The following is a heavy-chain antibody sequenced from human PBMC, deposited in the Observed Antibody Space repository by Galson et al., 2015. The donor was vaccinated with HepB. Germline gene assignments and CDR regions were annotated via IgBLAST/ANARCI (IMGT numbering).Heavy chain of an antibody. CDR3: AKANYYDSSGYRWYFDL. Sequence: SLRLSCAASGFTFSHYAMHWVRQAPGEGLEWVAVVSYDGSYTSHADSVKGRFTISRDNSKNTLNLQMNSLRAEDTAVYYCAKANYYDSSGYRWYFDLWGRGTLVTVSS. D-gene: IGHD3-22*01. V-gene: IGHV3-30-3*01. CDR1: GFTFSHYA. J-gene: IGHJ2*01. CDR2: VSYDGSYT.